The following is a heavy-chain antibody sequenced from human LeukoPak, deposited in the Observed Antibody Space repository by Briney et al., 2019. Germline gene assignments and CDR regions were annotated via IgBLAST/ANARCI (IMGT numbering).Heavy chain of an antibody. V-gene: IGHV4-59*05. CDR1: GGSISSYY. CDR2: IYYSGST. CDR3: ARLGISHSSVDY. Sequence: SETLSLTCTVSGGSISSYYWSWIRQPPGKGLEWIGSIYYSGSTYYNPSLKSRVTISVDTSKNQFSLKLSSVTAADTAVYYCARLGISHSSVDYWGQGTLVTVSS. D-gene: IGHD7-27*01. J-gene: IGHJ4*02.